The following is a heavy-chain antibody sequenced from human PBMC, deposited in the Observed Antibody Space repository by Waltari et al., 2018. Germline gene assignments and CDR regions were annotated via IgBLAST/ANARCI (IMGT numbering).Heavy chain of an antibody. D-gene: IGHD1-1*01. J-gene: IGHJ5*02. Sequence: QVQLQESGPGLVKPSETLSLTCTVFGGSIRSYYWTWIRQPPGKGLEWVGYIYYSGSTTYNPSLKSRVTISVDTSKNQFSLRLSSVTSADTAVYYCARGDWNAGLGWFDPWGQGTLVTVSS. CDR2: IYYSGST. CDR3: ARGDWNAGLGWFDP. CDR1: GGSIRSYY. V-gene: IGHV4-59*01.